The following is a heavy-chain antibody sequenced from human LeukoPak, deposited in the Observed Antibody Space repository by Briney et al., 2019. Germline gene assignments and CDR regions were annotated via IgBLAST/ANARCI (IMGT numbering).Heavy chain of an antibody. CDR3: AKLQLRYSSSVH. D-gene: IGHD6-6*01. Sequence: PGGSLRLSCAASGFTFSSYEMNWVRQAPGKGLEGVSYISSSGSTIYYADSVKGRFTISRDNSKNTLYLQMNSLRAEDTAVYYCAKLQLRYSSSVHWGQGTLVTVSS. V-gene: IGHV3-48*03. CDR2: ISSSGSTI. J-gene: IGHJ4*02. CDR1: GFTFSSYE.